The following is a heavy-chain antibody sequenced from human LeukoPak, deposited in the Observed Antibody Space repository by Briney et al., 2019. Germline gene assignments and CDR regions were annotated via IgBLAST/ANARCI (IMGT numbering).Heavy chain of an antibody. J-gene: IGHJ5*02. Sequence: SETLSLTCTVSGGSISSGGYYWSWIRQHPGKGLEWIGYIYYSGSTYYNPSLKSRVTISVDTSKNQLSLKLSSVTAADTAVYYCARDGPPPGVAAGLRWFDPWGQGTLVTVSS. CDR1: GGSISSGGYY. V-gene: IGHV4-31*03. D-gene: IGHD2-15*01. CDR3: ARDGPPPGVAAGLRWFDP. CDR2: IYYSGST.